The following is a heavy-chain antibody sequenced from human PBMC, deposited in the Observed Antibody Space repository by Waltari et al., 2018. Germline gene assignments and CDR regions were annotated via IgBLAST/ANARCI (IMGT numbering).Heavy chain of an antibody. J-gene: IGHJ5*02. Sequence: QVQLVQSGAEVKKPGASVQVSCKASGYTFPGYYMHWVRHAPGQGLEWMGRIKPNSGGTNYEKKFQGRVTMTRETSISTDCMERSRVRSDDTAVYYCARGDEGGPWGQGTLVTVSS. CDR1: GYTFPGYY. CDR2: IKPNSGGT. D-gene: IGHD3-16*01. CDR3: ARGDEGGP. V-gene: IGHV1-2*06.